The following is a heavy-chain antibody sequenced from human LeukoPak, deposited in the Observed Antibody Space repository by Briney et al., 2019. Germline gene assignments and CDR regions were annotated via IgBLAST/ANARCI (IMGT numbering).Heavy chain of an antibody. CDR2: IQYGAIDI. Sequence: PGGSLRLSCAASGIPFTRNGMHWVRQAPGKGLEWVAFIQYGAIDIKYGGSVKGRFTISRDNSKNTLYLQMNSLTTEDTAVYYCAREAGTVVIGRFDPWGQGTLVTVSS. J-gene: IGHJ5*02. CDR3: AREAGTVVIGRFDP. D-gene: IGHD2-15*01. CDR1: GIPFTRNG. V-gene: IGHV3-30*02.